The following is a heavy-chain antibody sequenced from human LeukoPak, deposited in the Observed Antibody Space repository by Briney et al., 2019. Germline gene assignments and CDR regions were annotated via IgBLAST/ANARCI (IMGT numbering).Heavy chain of an antibody. CDR3: ARVPRLLWFGGAFDY. V-gene: IGHV4-39*01. CDR1: GGSISSSIYY. CDR2: IYYSGST. D-gene: IGHD3-10*01. Sequence: SETLSLTCTVSGGSISSSIYYWGWIRQPPGKGLEWIGSIYYSGSTYYNPYLKSRVTISVATSKNQFSLKLSSVTAADTAVYYCARVPRLLWFGGAFDYWGQGTLVTVSS. J-gene: IGHJ4*02.